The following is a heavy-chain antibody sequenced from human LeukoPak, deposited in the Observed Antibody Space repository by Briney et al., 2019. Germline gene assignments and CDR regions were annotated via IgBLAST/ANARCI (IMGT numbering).Heavy chain of an antibody. Sequence: SETLSLTCAVDGGSFSGYYWSWIRQPPGKGLEWIGEINHSGSTNYNPSLKSRVTISVDTSKNQFSLKLSSVTAADTAVYYCARVEEYSSSWFDYWGQGTLVTVSS. CDR3: ARVEEYSSSWFDY. D-gene: IGHD6-13*01. J-gene: IGHJ4*02. CDR2: INHSGST. CDR1: GGSFSGYY. V-gene: IGHV4-34*01.